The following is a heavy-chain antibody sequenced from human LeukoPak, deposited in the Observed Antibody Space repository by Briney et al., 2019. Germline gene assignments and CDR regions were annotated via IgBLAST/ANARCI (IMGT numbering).Heavy chain of an antibody. CDR3: ARDPAFGAIDY. V-gene: IGHV3-7*01. D-gene: IGHD1-26*01. Sequence: ESLRLSCLTSGFTFTTSYMVWVRQAPGKGLEWVAGMNPDGTTVYYVDSVKGRFTVSRDNAKNSLYLQMNNLRVEDTAVYYCARDPAFGAIDYWGQGTLVTV. J-gene: IGHJ4*02. CDR2: MNPDGTTV. CDR1: GFTFTTSY.